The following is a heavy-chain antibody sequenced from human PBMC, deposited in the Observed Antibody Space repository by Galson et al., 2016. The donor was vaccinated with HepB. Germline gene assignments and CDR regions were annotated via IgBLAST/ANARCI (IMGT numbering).Heavy chain of an antibody. V-gene: IGHV3-33*01. CDR3: ARAPVRRMTYAYYFDY. CDR1: GFTFSDYG. Sequence: SLRLSCAGSGFTFSDYGMHWVRQAPGKGLEWLAIIWYDGSNKYYADSVKGRFTISRDNFKKTLYLQMNSLRVEDTAVYYCARAPVRRMTYAYYFDYWGQGTLVTVSS. CDR2: IWYDGSNK. J-gene: IGHJ4*02. D-gene: IGHD1-1*01.